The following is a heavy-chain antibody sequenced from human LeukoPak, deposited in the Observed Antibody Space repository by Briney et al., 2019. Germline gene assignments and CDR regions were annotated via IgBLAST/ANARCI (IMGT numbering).Heavy chain of an antibody. V-gene: IGHV3-53*05. Sequence: GGSLRLSCAASGFTVSSNYMSWVRQAPGKGLEWVSVIYSGGSTYYADSVKGRFTISRDSSKNTLYLQMNSLRAEDTAVYYCAREISRTGAFDIWGQGTMVIVSS. CDR1: GFTVSSNY. CDR3: AREISRTGAFDI. CDR2: IYSGGST. D-gene: IGHD3-3*02. J-gene: IGHJ3*02.